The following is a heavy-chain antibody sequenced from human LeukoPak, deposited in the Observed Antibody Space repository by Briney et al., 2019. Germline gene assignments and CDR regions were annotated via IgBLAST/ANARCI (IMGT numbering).Heavy chain of an antibody. CDR1: GYTFTSYG. Sequence: ASVKVSCKASGYTFTSYGISWVRQAPGQGLEGRGWISAYNGNTNYAQKLQGRVTMTTDTSPSTAYMELRSLRSDDTAVYYCARSTFSRYSGSYYPLDYWGQGTLVTVSS. V-gene: IGHV1-18*01. CDR3: ARSTFSRYSGSYYPLDY. D-gene: IGHD1-26*01. J-gene: IGHJ4*02. CDR2: ISAYNGNT.